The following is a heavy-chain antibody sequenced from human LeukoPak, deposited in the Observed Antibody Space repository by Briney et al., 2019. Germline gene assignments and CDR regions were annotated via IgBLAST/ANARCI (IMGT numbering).Heavy chain of an antibody. J-gene: IGHJ4*02. CDR3: ARRAGAYSHPYDY. CDR2: IYSDNT. Sequence: GGSLRLSCTGSGFTVSSNSMSWVRQAPGKGLEWVSFIYSDNTHYSDSVKGRFTISRDNSKNTLYLQMNSLRAEDTAVYYCARRAGAYSHPYDYWGQGTLVTVSS. CDR1: GFTVSSNS. D-gene: IGHD4/OR15-4a*01. V-gene: IGHV3-53*01.